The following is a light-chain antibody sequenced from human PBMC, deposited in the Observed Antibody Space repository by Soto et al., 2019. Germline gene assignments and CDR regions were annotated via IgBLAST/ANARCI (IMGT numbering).Light chain of an antibody. V-gene: IGKV2-28*01. Sequence: DIVMTQSPLSLPVTPGEPASISCRSSQSLLHSNGYNYLDWYLQKPGQSPQLLIYLGSNRASGVSDRSSGSGSGTDFTLKISRVEAEDVGVYYCMQALQTPRTFGQGTKVEIK. CDR3: MQALQTPRT. CDR1: QSLLHSNGYNY. J-gene: IGKJ1*01. CDR2: LGS.